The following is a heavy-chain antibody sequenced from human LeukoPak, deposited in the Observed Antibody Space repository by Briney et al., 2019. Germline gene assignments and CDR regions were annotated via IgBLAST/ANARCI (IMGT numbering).Heavy chain of an antibody. CDR1: GASISDYY. CDR2: IYYSGST. Sequence: TSETLSLTCTVSGASISDYYWSWIRQPPGKGLEWIGYIYYSGSTVYSPSLKSRVTISVDTSKNQLSLILSPVTAADTAVYYCVRSAIITAAGLDYWGQGTLVTVSS. V-gene: IGHV4-59*08. CDR3: VRSAIITAAGLDY. J-gene: IGHJ4*02. D-gene: IGHD6-13*01.